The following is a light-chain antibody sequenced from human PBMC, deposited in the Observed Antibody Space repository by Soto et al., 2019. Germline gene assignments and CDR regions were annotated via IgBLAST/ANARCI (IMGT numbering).Light chain of an antibody. J-gene: IGKJ4*01. CDR2: VAS. CDR1: QAISSW. Sequence: DLQMTQSPSSVSASVGDRVTITCRASQAISSWLAWYQQKLGKAPKLLIYVASSLQSGVPSRFNGSGSGTDFTLTISSLQPEDFATYYCQQPQTFPFPFGGGNKVEIK. V-gene: IGKV1D-12*01. CDR3: QQPQTFPFP.